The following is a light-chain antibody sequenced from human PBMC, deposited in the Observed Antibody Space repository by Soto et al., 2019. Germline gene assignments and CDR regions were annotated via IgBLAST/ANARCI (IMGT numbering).Light chain of an antibody. CDR2: AAS. CDR3: QQSYSTPIT. Sequence: DIQMTQSPSSLSASVGARVTITCRASQSISTYLNWYHQKPGKAPKLLIYAASSLQSGVPSRFSGSGSGTDGTLTISSLQPEDFETYYCQQSYSTPITFGQGTRLEIK. CDR1: QSISTY. J-gene: IGKJ5*01. V-gene: IGKV1-39*01.